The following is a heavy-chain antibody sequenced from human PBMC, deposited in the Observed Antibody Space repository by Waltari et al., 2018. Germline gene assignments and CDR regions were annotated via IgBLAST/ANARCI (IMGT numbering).Heavy chain of an antibody. V-gene: IGHV4-38-2*02. J-gene: IGHJ5*02. D-gene: IGHD6-13*01. CDR1: GSSHSSGYY. CDR3: ARVRKAAADNWFDP. Sequence: QVQLQESGPGLVKPSETLSLTCTVSGSSHSSGYYWGWIRQPLAQGLARHGSIYHSGSTYYNPSLKSRFTISVDTSKNQFSLKLSSVTAADTAVYYCARVRKAAADNWFDPWDQGTLVTVSS. CDR2: IYHSGST.